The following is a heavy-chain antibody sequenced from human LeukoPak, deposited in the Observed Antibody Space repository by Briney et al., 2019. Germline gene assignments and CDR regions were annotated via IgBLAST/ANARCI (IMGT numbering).Heavy chain of an antibody. CDR2: IKQDGSEK. CDR3: AREGDSSGYYCDY. D-gene: IGHD3-22*01. Sequence: GGSLRLSCAASGFTFSSYWTSWVRQAPGKGLEWVANIKQDGSEKYYVDSVKGRFTISRDNAKNSLYLQMNSLRAEDTAVYYCAREGDSSGYYCDYWGQGTLVTVSS. V-gene: IGHV3-7*01. CDR1: GFTFSSYW. J-gene: IGHJ4*02.